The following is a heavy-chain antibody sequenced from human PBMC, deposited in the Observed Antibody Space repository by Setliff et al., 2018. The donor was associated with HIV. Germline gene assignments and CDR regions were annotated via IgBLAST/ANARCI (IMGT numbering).Heavy chain of an antibody. D-gene: IGHD3-10*01. CDR2: IYSGGDT. V-gene: IGHV3-66*02. J-gene: IGHJ4*02. CDR1: GFTFSSYW. CDR3: ARVRLYNNALDY. Sequence: GGSLRLSCAASGFTFSSYWMHWVRQAPGKGLVWVSTIYSGGDTYHADSVKGRVTLSRDNSKNTLYLQMNSLRSEDTAVYYCARVRLYNNALDYWGQGTLVTVSS.